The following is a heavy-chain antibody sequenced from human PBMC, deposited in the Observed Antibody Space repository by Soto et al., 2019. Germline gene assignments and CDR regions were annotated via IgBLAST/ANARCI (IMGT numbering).Heavy chain of an antibody. CDR3: ARDPIYYYDSSGPALDS. CDR2: ISSSSSYI. V-gene: IGHV3-21*01. J-gene: IGHJ4*02. Sequence: XGSLRLSCSASGFTFSSYSMNWVRQAPGKGLEWVSSISSSSSYIYYADSVKGRFTISRDNAKNSLYLQMNSLRAEDTAVYYCARDPIYYYDSSGPALDSWGQGTLVTVSS. CDR1: GFTFSSYS. D-gene: IGHD3-22*01.